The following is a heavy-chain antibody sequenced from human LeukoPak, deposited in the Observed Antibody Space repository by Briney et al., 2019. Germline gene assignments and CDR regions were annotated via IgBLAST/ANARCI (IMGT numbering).Heavy chain of an antibody. D-gene: IGHD1-20*01. CDR2: IYYSGST. V-gene: IGHV4-39*01. Sequence: SETLSLTCTVSGGSISSSSYYWGWIRQPPGKGLEWIGSIYYSGSTYYNPSLKSRVTISVDTSKNQFSLKLSSVTAADTAVYYCARITGFYYYYMDFWGKGTTVTVSS. CDR1: GGSISSSSYY. J-gene: IGHJ6*03. CDR3: ARITGFYYYYMDF.